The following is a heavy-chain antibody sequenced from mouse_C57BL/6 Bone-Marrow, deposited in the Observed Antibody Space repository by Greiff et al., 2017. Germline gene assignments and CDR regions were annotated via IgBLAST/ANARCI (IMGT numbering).Heavy chain of an antibody. CDR1: GYTFTSYW. CDR3: ARDPIYYGYLYSFDY. CDR2: IDPSDSYT. Sequence: QVQLQQPGAELVKPGASVKLSCKASGYTFTSYWMQWVKQRPGQGLEWIGEIDPSDSYTNYNQKFKGKATLTVDPSSSTAYMQLSSLTSEDSAVYYCARDPIYYGYLYSFDYWGQGTTLTVSS. J-gene: IGHJ2*01. V-gene: IGHV1-50*01. D-gene: IGHD2-2*01.